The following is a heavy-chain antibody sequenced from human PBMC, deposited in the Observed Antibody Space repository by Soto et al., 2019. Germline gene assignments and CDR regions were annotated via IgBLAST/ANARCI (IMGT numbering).Heavy chain of an antibody. CDR3: ARIGGVGAPPGSDY. CDR1: GGIFSSYA. CDR2: IIPILNTP. J-gene: IGHJ4*02. D-gene: IGHD1-26*01. Sequence: QVQLVQSGAEVKKPGSSVKVSCKASGGIFSSYAISWVRQAPGQGLEWMGEIIPILNTPHYAQKFQDRLTMTADESTRTPSMELSSLRSDDTAVYYCARIGGVGAPPGSDYWGQGTLVTVSS. V-gene: IGHV1-69*01.